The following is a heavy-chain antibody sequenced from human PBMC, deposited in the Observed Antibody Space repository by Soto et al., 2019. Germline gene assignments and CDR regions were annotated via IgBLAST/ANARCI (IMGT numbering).Heavy chain of an antibody. CDR2: INPSGGST. CDR3: ARVSSYDAFDI. V-gene: IGHV1-46*03. J-gene: IGHJ3*02. Sequence: QVQLVQSGAEVKKPGASVKVSCKASGYTFTSYYMHWVRQAPGQGLEWMGIINPSGGSTSYAQKFQGXXTXTXXPATSTVYMELSSLRSEDTAVYSCARVSSYDAFDIWGQGTMVTVSS. CDR1: GYTFTSYY. D-gene: IGHD6-6*01.